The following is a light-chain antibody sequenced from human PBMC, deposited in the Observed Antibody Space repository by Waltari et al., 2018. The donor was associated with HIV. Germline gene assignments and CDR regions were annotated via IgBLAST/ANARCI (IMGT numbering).Light chain of an antibody. V-gene: IGKV4-1*01. Sequence: DTVMIQSPDSLAVSLGERATLSCKSSQSLLYRSNDTNYLAWYQQKPGQPPRLLIYWASTRQSGVPDRFSGSGSGTDFALTISSLQAEDVAVYYCQQYYSSPQTFGQGTKVEIK. CDR2: WAS. CDR1: QSLLYRSNDTNY. J-gene: IGKJ1*01. CDR3: QQYYSSPQT.